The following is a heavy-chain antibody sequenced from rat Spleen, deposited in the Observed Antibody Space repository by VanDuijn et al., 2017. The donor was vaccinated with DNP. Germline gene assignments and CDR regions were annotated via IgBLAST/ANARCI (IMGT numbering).Heavy chain of an antibody. D-gene: IGHD1-12*03. Sequence: EVQLQESGPGLVKPSQSLSLTCSVTGYSITSNYWGWIRKFPGDKMEWIGHIRYSGSTGYNPSLKSRISISRDTSKNQFFLHLNSVTTEDTATYYCARGNDGYYPNWYFDVWGPGTMVTVSS. CDR2: IRYSGST. CDR3: ARGNDGYYPNWYFDV. CDR1: GYSITSNY. V-gene: IGHV3-1*01. J-gene: IGHJ1*01.